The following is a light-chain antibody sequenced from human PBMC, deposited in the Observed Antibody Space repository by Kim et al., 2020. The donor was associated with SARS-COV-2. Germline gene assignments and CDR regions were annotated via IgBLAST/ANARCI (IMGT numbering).Light chain of an antibody. CDR2: AAS. Sequence: DIQMTQSPSSLSASIGDRVTITCRASQSISSYLNWYQQKPGEAPKLLIYAASRLHNGVPSRFSGDGSRTDFTLTIRNLQPEDFATYFCQQSYMTPRTFGQGTKVEVK. CDR1: QSISSY. V-gene: IGKV1-39*01. J-gene: IGKJ1*01. CDR3: QQSYMTPRT.